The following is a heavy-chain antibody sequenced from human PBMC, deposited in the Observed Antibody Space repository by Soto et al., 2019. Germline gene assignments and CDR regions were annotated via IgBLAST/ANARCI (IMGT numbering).Heavy chain of an antibody. CDR2: INPSGGST. D-gene: IGHD6-13*01. V-gene: IGHV1-46*01. CDR1: GYTFTSYY. CDR3: ARGVLQQLAQPQGWFDP. Sequence: QVQLVQSGAEVKKPGASVKVSCKASGYTFTSYYMHWVRQAPGQGLEWMGIINPSGGSTSYAQKFPGRVTMTRDTSTSTVYMELSSLRSEDTAVYYCARGVLQQLAQPQGWFDPWGQGTLVTVSS. J-gene: IGHJ5*02.